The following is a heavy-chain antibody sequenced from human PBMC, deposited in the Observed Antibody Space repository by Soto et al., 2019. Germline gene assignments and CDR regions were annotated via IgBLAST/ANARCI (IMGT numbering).Heavy chain of an antibody. CDR2: IWYDGSNK. Sequence: QVQLVESGGGVVQPGRSLRLSCAASGFTFSSYGMHWVRQAPGKGLEWVAVIWYDGSNKYYADSVKGRFTISRDNSKNTLYLQMNSLRAEDTAVYYCAREYYYDSSGYYPVGNWFDPWGQGTLVTVSS. CDR3: AREYYYDSSGYYPVGNWFDP. CDR1: GFTFSSYG. J-gene: IGHJ5*02. D-gene: IGHD3-22*01. V-gene: IGHV3-33*01.